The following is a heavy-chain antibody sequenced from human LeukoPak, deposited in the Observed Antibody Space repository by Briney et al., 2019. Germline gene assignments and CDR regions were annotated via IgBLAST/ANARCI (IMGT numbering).Heavy chain of an antibody. V-gene: IGHV4-39*01. CDR2: IYYSGST. J-gene: IGHJ4*02. CDR1: GGSISSSSYY. CDR3: AKIMVRGAIRYFDY. Sequence: SETLSLTCAVSGGSISSSSYYWGWIRQPPGKGLEWIGSIYYSGSTYYNPSLKSRVTISVDTSKSQFSLKLGSVTAADTAVYYCAKIMVRGAIRYFDYWGQGTLVTVSS. D-gene: IGHD3-10*01.